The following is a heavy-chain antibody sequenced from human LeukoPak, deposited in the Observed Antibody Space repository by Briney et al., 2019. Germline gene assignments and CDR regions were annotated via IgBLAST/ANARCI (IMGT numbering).Heavy chain of an antibody. CDR1: GFTFSSYA. CDR2: ISGSGGRT. V-gene: IGHV3-23*01. D-gene: IGHD3-22*01. Sequence: GGSLRLSCAAPGFTFSSYAMSSVRQATGKGLEWVSAISGSGGRTYYAASVKRRFTSSTDNSTNTLYLQMNSLRAEDTAVYYCARTAYYYDSSGLYDYWGQGTLVTVSS. CDR3: ARTAYYYDSSGLYDY. J-gene: IGHJ4*02.